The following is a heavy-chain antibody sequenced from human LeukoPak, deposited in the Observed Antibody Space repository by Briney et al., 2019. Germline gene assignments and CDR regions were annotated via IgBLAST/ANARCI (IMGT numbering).Heavy chain of an antibody. CDR3: ARSSYKYYYYGMDV. CDR1: GYTFTGYY. J-gene: IGHJ6*02. Sequence: ASVKVSGKASGYTFTGYYMHWVRQAPGQGLEWMGWINPNSGGTNYAQKFQGRVTMTRDTSISTAYMELSRLRSDDTAVYYCARSSYKYYYYGMDVWGQGTTVTVSS. V-gene: IGHV1-2*02. CDR2: INPNSGGT. D-gene: IGHD1-14*01.